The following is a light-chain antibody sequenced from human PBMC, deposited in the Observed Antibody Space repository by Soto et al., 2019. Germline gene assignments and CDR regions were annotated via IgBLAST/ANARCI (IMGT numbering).Light chain of an antibody. CDR3: SSYTSSSTVV. Sequence: QSVLTQPASVSGSPGQSITISCTGTSSDVGGYNYVSWYQQHPGKVPKLMIHEVSNRPSGVSNRFSGSKSGNTASLTISGLQAEDEADYYCSSYTSSSTVVFGTGTKVTVL. CDR2: EVS. V-gene: IGLV2-14*01. J-gene: IGLJ1*01. CDR1: SSDVGGYNY.